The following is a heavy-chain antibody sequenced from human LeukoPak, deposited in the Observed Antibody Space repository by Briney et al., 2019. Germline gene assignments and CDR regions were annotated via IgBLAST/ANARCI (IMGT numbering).Heavy chain of an antibody. CDR2: IWYDGSNK. Sequence: PGRSLRLSCAASGFTFSSYGMHWVRQAPGKGLEWVAVIWYDGSNKYYADSVKGRFTISRDNSKNTLYLQMNSLRAEDTAVYYCARDPIAAASYFDYWGQGTLVTVSS. J-gene: IGHJ4*02. CDR3: ARDPIAAASYFDY. CDR1: GFTFSSYG. V-gene: IGHV3-33*01. D-gene: IGHD6-13*01.